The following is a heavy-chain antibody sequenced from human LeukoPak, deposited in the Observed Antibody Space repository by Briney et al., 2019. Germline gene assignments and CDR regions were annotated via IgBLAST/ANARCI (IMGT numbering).Heavy chain of an antibody. V-gene: IGHV1-69*13. CDR2: IIPIFGTA. CDR3: ARCLGSTSCYVGMDV. J-gene: IGHJ6*02. D-gene: IGHD2-2*01. CDR1: GGTFSSYA. Sequence: GASVKVSCKASGGTFSSYAISWVRQAPGQGLEWMGGIIPIFGTANYAQKFQGRVTITADESTSTAYTELSSLRSEDTAVYYCARCLGSTSCYVGMDVWGQGTTVTVSS.